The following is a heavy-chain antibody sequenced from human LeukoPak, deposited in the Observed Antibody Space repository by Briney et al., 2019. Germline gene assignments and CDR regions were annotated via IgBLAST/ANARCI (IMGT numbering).Heavy chain of an antibody. Sequence: ASVTVSCKASGYTFTSYDINWVRQPTAQGLEWMGWMNPNSGNTGYAQKFQGRVTMTRNTSISTAYMELRSLRSEDTAVYYCARGCERSSTSCYSDYWGQGTLVTVSS. CDR2: MNPNSGNT. CDR1: GYTFTSYD. D-gene: IGHD2-2*01. V-gene: IGHV1-8*01. J-gene: IGHJ4*02. CDR3: ARGCERSSTSCYSDY.